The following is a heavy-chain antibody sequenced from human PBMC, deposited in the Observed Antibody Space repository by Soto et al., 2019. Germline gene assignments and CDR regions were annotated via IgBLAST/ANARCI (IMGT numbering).Heavy chain of an antibody. CDR3: ARVPRDSSGYSPKYYFDY. V-gene: IGHV3-7*01. CDR1: GFTFSSYW. J-gene: IGHJ4*02. CDR2: IKQDGSEK. Sequence: GGSLRLSCAASGFTFSSYWMSWVRQAPGKGLEWVANIKQDGSEKYYVDSVKGRFTISRDNAKNSLYLQMNSLRAEDTAVYYCARVPRDSSGYSPKYYFDYWGQGTLVTVSS. D-gene: IGHD3-22*01.